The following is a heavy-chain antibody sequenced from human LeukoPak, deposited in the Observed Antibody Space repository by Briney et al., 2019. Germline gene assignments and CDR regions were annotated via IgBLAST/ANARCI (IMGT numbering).Heavy chain of an antibody. CDR2: ISYDGSNK. V-gene: IGHV3-30*09. CDR3: ASPSKTHHGWDGMDV. CDR1: GFTFSSYA. Sequence: GGSLRLSCAASGFTFSSYAMHWVRQAPGQGLEWVAVISYDGSNKYYADSVKGRFAISRDNSKNTVYLQINSLRAEDTAVYYCASPSKTHHGWDGMDVWGQGTTVTVSS. D-gene: IGHD1-26*01. J-gene: IGHJ6*02.